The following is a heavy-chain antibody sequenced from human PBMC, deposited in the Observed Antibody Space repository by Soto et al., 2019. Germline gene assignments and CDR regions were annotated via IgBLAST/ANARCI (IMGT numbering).Heavy chain of an antibody. CDR2: IIPIFGTA. V-gene: IGHV1-69*13. Sequence: SVKVSCKASGGTFSSYAISWVRQAPGQGLEWMGGIIPIFGTANYAQKFQGRVTITADESTSTAYMELSSLRSEDTAVYYCARASGGSHQLLLPFNWFDPWGQGTLVTVSS. J-gene: IGHJ5*02. D-gene: IGHD2-15*01. CDR3: ARASGGSHQLLLPFNWFDP. CDR1: GGTFSSYA.